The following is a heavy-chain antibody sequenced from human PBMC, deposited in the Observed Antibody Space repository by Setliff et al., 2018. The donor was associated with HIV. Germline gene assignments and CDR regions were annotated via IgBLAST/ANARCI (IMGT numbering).Heavy chain of an antibody. J-gene: IGHJ3*02. D-gene: IGHD2-21*02. V-gene: IGHV1-2*02. CDR3: ARVRYCGGDCYPDAFDI. Sequence: ASVKVSCKASGYTFTGYYMHWVRQAPGQGLEWTGWINPNSGGTNYAQKFQGRVTMTRDTSISTVYMELSRLRSDDTAVYYCARVRYCGGDCYPDAFDIWGQGTMVTVSS. CDR1: GYTFTGYY. CDR2: INPNSGGT.